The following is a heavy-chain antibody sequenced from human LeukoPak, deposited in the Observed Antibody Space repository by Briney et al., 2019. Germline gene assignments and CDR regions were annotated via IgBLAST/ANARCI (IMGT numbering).Heavy chain of an antibody. V-gene: IGHV4-39*01. D-gene: IGHD2-8*01. J-gene: IGHJ6*03. Sequence: SETLSLTCTVSGGSISSSSYYWGWIRQPPGKGLEWIWSLYYSGSTYYNPSLKSRVTISVDTSKNQFSLKLSSVTAADTSLYYCARLGSDPPNFYYYYMDVWGKGTTVTISS. CDR1: GGSISSSSYY. CDR2: LYYSGST. CDR3: ARLGSDPPNFYYYYMDV.